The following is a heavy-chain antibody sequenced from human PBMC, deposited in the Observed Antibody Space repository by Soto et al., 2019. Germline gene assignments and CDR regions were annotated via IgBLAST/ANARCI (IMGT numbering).Heavy chain of an antibody. CDR2: IDPSDSYT. V-gene: IGHV5-10-1*01. Sequence: GESLKISCKGSGYTFTDYWINWVRQMPGKGLEWMGRIDPSDSYTKYSPSFQGHVTISADKSISTAYLEWSSLEASDTAMYYCARARCIPIFRVVGLEMDVWGPGTTVT. CDR1: GYTFTDYW. CDR3: ARARCIPIFRVVGLEMDV. D-gene: IGHD3-3*01. J-gene: IGHJ6*02.